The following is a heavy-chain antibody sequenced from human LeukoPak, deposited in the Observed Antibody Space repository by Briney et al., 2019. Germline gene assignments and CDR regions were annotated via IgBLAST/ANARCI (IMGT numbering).Heavy chain of an antibody. CDR3: ARRADWGYNYYYYYYMDV. V-gene: IGHV4-34*01. J-gene: IGHJ6*03. CDR1: GYSISSGYY. CDR2: INHSGST. D-gene: IGHD7-27*01. Sequence: SETLSLTCAVSGYSISSGYYWSWIRQPPGKGLEWIGEINHSGSTNYNPSLKSRVTISVDTSKNQFPLKLSSVTAADTAVYYCARRADWGYNYYYYYYMDVWGKGTTVTVSS.